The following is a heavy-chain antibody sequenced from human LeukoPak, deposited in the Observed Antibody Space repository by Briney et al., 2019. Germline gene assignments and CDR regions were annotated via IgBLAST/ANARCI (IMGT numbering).Heavy chain of an antibody. Sequence: ASVKVSCKASGYTLTSYYMHWVRQAPGQGLEWMGIINPSGGSTSYAQKFQGRVTMTRDTSTSTVYMEVSWLTSDDTAIYYCARADRLHGGPYLIGPWGQGTLVTVSS. D-gene: IGHD2-21*01. J-gene: IGHJ5*02. V-gene: IGHV1-46*01. CDR1: GYTLTSYY. CDR2: INPSGGST. CDR3: ARADRLHGGPYLIGP.